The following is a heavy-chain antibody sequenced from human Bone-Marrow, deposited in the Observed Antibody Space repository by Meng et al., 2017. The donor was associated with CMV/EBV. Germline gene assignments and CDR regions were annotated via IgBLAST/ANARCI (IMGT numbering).Heavy chain of an antibody. V-gene: IGHV3-23*01. CDR2: ISGSGGST. CDR1: GFTFSSYA. J-gene: IGHJ4*02. CDR3: ASRGHPLGTYYFDY. Sequence: GGSLRLSCAASGFTFSSYAMSWVRQAPGKGLEWVSAISGSGGSTYYADSVKGRFTISRDNSKNTLYLQMNSLRAEDTAVYYCASRGHPLGTYYFDYWGQGTLVTVSS. D-gene: IGHD7-27*01.